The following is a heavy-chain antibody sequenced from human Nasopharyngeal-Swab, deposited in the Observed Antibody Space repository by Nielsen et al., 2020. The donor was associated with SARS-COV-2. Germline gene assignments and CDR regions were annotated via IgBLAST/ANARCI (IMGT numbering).Heavy chain of an antibody. CDR2: VTSSSTYI. D-gene: IGHD4-17*01. CDR3: ARAQTTVTTPIDY. CDR1: GFTFSSYT. Sequence: GGSLRLSCEASGFTFSSYTMTWVRQAPGKGLEWVSSVTSSSTYIYYADSVKGRFTISRDNAKNSLYLQMISLRAEDTAVYYCARAQTTVTTPIDYWGQGTLVTVSS. V-gene: IGHV3-21*01. J-gene: IGHJ4*02.